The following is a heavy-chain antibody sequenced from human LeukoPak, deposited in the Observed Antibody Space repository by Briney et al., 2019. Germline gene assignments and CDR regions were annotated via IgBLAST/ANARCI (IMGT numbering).Heavy chain of an antibody. CDR2: ISYDGSNK. CDR1: GFTFSSYA. Sequence: PGRSLRLSCAASGFTFSSYAMHWVRQAPGKGLEWVAVISYDGSNKYYADSVKGRFTISRDNAKNSLYLQMNSLRAEDTAVYYCARDIWRYSSGWFFDYWGQGTLVTVSS. D-gene: IGHD6-19*01. J-gene: IGHJ4*02. CDR3: ARDIWRYSSGWFFDY. V-gene: IGHV3-30-3*01.